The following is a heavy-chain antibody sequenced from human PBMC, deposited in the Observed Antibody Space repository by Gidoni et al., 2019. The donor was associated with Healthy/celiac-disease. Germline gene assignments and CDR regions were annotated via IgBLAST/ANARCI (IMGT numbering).Heavy chain of an antibody. CDR3: AREGYSSGWGPFDP. J-gene: IGHJ5*02. D-gene: IGHD6-19*01. CDR1: ASTFTSYD. V-gene: IGHV1-18*01. CDR2: ISAYNCNT. Sequence: QVQLVQSGAEVKKHGASVKVSCKASASTFTSYDISLVRQAPGEGLEWIGWISAYNCNTKYAQKLQGRVTMTTDTSTSTAYMELSSLRSDDTAVYYCAREGYSSGWGPFDPWGQGTLVTVSS.